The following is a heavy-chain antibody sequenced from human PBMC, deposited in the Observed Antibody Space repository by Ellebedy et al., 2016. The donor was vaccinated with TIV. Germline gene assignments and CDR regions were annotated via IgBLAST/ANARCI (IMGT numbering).Heavy chain of an antibody. V-gene: IGHV3-23*01. CDR3: ARFGTMVRGVIRY. J-gene: IGHJ4*02. Sequence: GESLKISXAASGFTFSSYAMTWVRQAPGKGLEWVSVISASGGSTYYADSVKGRFTVSRDNSSLHLQMDSLRAEDTAFYYCARFGTMVRGVIRYWGQGTLVTVSS. D-gene: IGHD3-10*01. CDR1: GFTFSSYA. CDR2: ISASGGST.